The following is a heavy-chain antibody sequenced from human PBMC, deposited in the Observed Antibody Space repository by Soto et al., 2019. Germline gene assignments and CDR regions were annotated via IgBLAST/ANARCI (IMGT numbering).Heavy chain of an antibody. V-gene: IGHV1-18*04. CDR1: GYTFTSYG. Sequence: GASVEVSCKXSGYTFTSYGISWVRQAPGQGLEWMGWISAYNGNTNYAQKLQGRVTMTTDTSTSTAYMELRSLRSDDTAVYYCARGVRYCSSTSCPGYSNWFDPWGQGTLVTVSS. CDR2: ISAYNGNT. J-gene: IGHJ5*02. CDR3: ARGVRYCSSTSCPGYSNWFDP. D-gene: IGHD2-2*01.